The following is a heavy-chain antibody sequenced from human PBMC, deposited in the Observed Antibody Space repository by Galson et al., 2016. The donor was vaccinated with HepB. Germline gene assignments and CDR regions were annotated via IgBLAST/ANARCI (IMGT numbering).Heavy chain of an antibody. V-gene: IGHV5-51*01. CDR3: GRLVGPSPLTGTHWFDP. Sequence: QSGAEVKKPGESLKISCKGSGYSFTNYWIGWVRQMPGKGLEWMGIIYPDDSDTRYRASFQGQVTISVDKSISTAYLQWSNLQASDTAMYYCGRLVGPSPLTGTHWFDPWGQGTLVTVSS. J-gene: IGHJ5*02. D-gene: IGHD1-1*01. CDR2: IYPDDSDT. CDR1: GYSFTNYW.